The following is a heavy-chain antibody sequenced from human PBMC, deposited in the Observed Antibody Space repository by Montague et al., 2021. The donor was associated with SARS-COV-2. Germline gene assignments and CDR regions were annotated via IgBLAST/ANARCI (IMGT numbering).Heavy chain of an antibody. J-gene: IGHJ5*02. D-gene: IGHD3-10*01. V-gene: IGHV3-23*03. CDR2: IYSGGSST. Sequence: SLRLSCAASGFTFSSYAMSWVRQAPGKGLEWVSVIYSGGSSTYYADSVKGRFTISRDNSKNTLYLQMNSLGAEDTAVYYCAKDRYYGSGSYWGWFDPWDQGTLVTVSS. CDR1: GFTFSSYA. CDR3: AKDRYYGSGSYWGWFDP.